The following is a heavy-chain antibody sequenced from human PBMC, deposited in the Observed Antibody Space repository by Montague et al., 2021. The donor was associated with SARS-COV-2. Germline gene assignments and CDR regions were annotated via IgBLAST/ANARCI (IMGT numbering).Heavy chain of an antibody. J-gene: IGHJ6*02. CDR3: GRIPRAGITFYYVYGMDV. Sequence: PALVKPTQTLTLTCTFSGFSLSTSGMCVSWIRQPPGRALEWLALIDWDDDKYYSTSLKTRLTISKDTSKNQVVLTMTNMDPVDTATYYCGRIPRAGITFYYVYGMDVWGQGTTVTVSS. V-gene: IGHV2-70*01. D-gene: IGHD3-10*01. CDR1: GFSLSTSGMC. CDR2: IDWDDDK.